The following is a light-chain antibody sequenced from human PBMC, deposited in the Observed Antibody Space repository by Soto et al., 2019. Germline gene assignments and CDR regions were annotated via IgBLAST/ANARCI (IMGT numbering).Light chain of an antibody. J-gene: IGKJ1*01. CDR3: QRYNGALT. V-gene: IGKV1-27*01. Sequence: IQMTQSPSSLSASVGDRVTITCRASQGISNFLAWYQQRPGQVPKLLIYAASTLQSGVPSRFSASGSGTDFTLTISSLQPEDVATYYCQRYNGALTFGQGTKVEIK. CDR2: AAS. CDR1: QGISNF.